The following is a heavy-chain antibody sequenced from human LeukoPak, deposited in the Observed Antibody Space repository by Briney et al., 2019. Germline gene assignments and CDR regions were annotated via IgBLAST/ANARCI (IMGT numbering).Heavy chain of an antibody. Sequence: PSETLSLTCAVYGGSFSGYYWSWIRQPPGKGLEWIGEINHSGSTNYNPSLKSRVTISVDTPKNQFSLKLSSVTAADTAVYYCARGGRSYCSSTSCYAVRGWFDPWGQGTLVTVSS. CDR3: ARGGRSYCSSTSCYAVRGWFDP. CDR2: INHSGST. J-gene: IGHJ5*02. V-gene: IGHV4-34*01. CDR1: GGSFSGYY. D-gene: IGHD2-2*01.